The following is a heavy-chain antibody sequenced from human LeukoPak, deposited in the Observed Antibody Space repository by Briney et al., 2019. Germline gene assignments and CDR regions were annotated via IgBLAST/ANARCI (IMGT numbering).Heavy chain of an antibody. V-gene: IGHV3-66*01. CDR2: IFSGGST. J-gene: IGHJ3*02. Sequence: GGSLRLSCAASGFTVSNNHIIWVRQAPRKGLEWVSVIFSGGSTYFADSVKGRFTISRDSSKNTLYLQMNSLRAEDTAVYYCATEPRRLGDLLTIWGQGTMVTVSS. D-gene: IGHD3-16*01. CDR3: ATEPRRLGDLLTI. CDR1: GFTVSNNH.